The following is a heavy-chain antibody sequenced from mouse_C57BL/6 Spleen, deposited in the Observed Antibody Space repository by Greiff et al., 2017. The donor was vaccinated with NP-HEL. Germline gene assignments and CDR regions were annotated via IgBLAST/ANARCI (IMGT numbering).Heavy chain of an antibody. CDR3: ARSDSNRDYYAMDY. CDR1: GYTFTSYD. CDR2: IYPRDGST. D-gene: IGHD2-5*01. Sequence: VQLQESGPELVKPGASVKLSCKASGYTFTSYDINWVKQRPGQGLEWIGWIYPRDGSTKYNEKFKGKATLTVDTSSSTAYMERHSLTSEDSAVYFCARSDSNRDYYAMDYWGQGTSVTVSS. J-gene: IGHJ4*01. V-gene: IGHV1-85*01.